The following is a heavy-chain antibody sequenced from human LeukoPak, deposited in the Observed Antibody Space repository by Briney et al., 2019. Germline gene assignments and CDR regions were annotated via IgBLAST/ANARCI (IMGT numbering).Heavy chain of an antibody. V-gene: IGHV4-59*01. CDR2: VYYSGGT. CDR1: GGSISTYY. J-gene: IGHJ5*02. CDR3: ARDPSGSFFNWFDP. Sequence: SETLSLTCTVSGGSISTYYWSWIRQPPGKGLEWIGYVYYSGGTNYNPSLKSRVTMSVDTSKNQFSLKLRSVTAADTAVYYCARDPSGSFFNWFDPWGQGTLVTVSS. D-gene: IGHD1-26*01.